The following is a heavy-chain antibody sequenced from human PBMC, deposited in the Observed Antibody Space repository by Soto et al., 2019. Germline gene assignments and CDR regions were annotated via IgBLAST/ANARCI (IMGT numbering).Heavy chain of an antibody. CDR1: GFTFSSYS. V-gene: IGHV3-21*01. Sequence: EVQLVESGGGLVKPGGSLRLSCAASGFTFSSYSMNWVRKAPGKGLEWVSSISSSSSYIYYADSVKGRFTISRDNAKNSLYLQMNSLRAEDTAVYYCARDEYCSSTSCYLYYFDYWGQGTLVTVSS. CDR2: ISSSSSYI. J-gene: IGHJ4*02. D-gene: IGHD2-2*01. CDR3: ARDEYCSSTSCYLYYFDY.